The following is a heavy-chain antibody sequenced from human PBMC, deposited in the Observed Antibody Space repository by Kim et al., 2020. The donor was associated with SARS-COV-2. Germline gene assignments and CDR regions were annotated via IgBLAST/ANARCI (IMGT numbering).Heavy chain of an antibody. CDR1: GFTFSTNA. J-gene: IGHJ6*02. CDR2: ISGTGGST. D-gene: IGHD5-18*01. Sequence: GGSLRLSCAASGFTFSTNAMGWVRQAPGRGLEWVSSISGTGGSTFYADSVRGRFTISRDISKSTLYLQMNSLRAEDTALYYCAKDVWGYSGMDGWGQGT. CDR3: AKDVWGYSGMDG. V-gene: IGHV3-23*01.